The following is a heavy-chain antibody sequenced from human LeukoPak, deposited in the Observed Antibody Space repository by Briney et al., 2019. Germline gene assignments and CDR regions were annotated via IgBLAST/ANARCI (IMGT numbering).Heavy chain of an antibody. CDR1: GGSVSSNSAA. Sequence: SQTLSLTCAISGGSVSSNSAAWNWIRQSPSRGLEWLGKTYYRSKWYNDYAVSVKSRITINPDTSKNQFSLQLNSVTPEDTAVYYCARSSFGEFLPHNWFDPWGQGTLVTVSS. CDR3: ARSSFGEFLPHNWFDP. V-gene: IGHV6-1*01. D-gene: IGHD3-10*01. CDR2: TYYRSKWYN. J-gene: IGHJ5*02.